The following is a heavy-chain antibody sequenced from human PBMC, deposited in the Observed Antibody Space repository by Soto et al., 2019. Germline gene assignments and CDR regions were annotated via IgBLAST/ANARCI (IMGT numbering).Heavy chain of an antibody. J-gene: IGHJ5*02. CDR3: ARGTVTSGRGFGP. CDR2: ISSLSGNT. CDR1: HATFTGYT. Sequence: QVHLVQSETEVKEPGASVTVSCKTSHATFTGYTINWVRQAPGQGLEWLGWISSLSGNTYYARDFHDRLTMATNTSATTAYMEIGSLRSDDPAVYFCARGTVTSGRGFGPWGQGTLVTVSS. V-gene: IGHV1-18*04. D-gene: IGHD4-17*01.